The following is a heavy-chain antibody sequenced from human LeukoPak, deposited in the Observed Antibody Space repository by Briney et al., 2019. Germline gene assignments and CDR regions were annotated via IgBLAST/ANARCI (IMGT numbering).Heavy chain of an antibody. CDR1: GFSFNMYA. D-gene: IGHD1-26*01. J-gene: IGHJ4*02. Sequence: GGSRRLSCAASGFSFNMYAMSWVRLAPGKGLEWVAAISGTGGTTQYADSVKGRFTISRDNSKSTLYLQMNSLRAGYTAKYFCANVGFRGGSAEDYWGQGILVTVSS. V-gene: IGHV3-23*01. CDR2: ISGTGGTT. CDR3: ANVGFRGGSAEDY.